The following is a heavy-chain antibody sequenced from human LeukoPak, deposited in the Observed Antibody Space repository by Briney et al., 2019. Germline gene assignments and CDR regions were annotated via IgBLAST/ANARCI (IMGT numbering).Heavy chain of an antibody. Sequence: PGGSLRLSCAASRFTFSSYWMSWVRQAPGKGLEWVANIKQDGSEKYYVDSVKGRFTISRDNAKNSLYLQMNSLRAEDTAVYYCARVKGYCSGGSCYNWFDPWGQGTLVTVSS. D-gene: IGHD2-15*01. CDR3: ARVKGYCSGGSCYNWFDP. V-gene: IGHV3-7*01. J-gene: IGHJ5*02. CDR2: IKQDGSEK. CDR1: RFTFSSYW.